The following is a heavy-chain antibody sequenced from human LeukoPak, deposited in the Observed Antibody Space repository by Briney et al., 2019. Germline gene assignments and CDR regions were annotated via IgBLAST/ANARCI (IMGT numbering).Heavy chain of an antibody. J-gene: IGHJ4*02. V-gene: IGHV3-23*01. CDR1: GFTFSSYA. CDR2: ISGSGGST. CDR3: AXXXRXXXXXXXNDY. Sequence: GGSLRLSCAASGFTFSSYAMSWVRQAPGKGLEWVSAISGSGGSTYYADSVKGRFTISRDNSKNTLYLQMNSLRAEDTAVYYXAXXXRXXXXXXXNDYWGQGTLVTVSS.